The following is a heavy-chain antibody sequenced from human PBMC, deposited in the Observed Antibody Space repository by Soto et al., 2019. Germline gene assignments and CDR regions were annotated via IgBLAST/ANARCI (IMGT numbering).Heavy chain of an antibody. CDR2: IIPIFGTA. CDR1: GGTFSSYA. D-gene: IGHD3-22*01. J-gene: IGHJ4*02. CDR3: ARAPESYYDSSGYWTN. Sequence: SVKVSCKASGGTFSSYAISWVRQAPGQGLEWMGGIIPIFGTANYAQKFQGRVTITADESTSTAYMELSGLRSEDTAVYYCARAPESYYDSSGYWTNWGQGTLVTVSS. V-gene: IGHV1-69*13.